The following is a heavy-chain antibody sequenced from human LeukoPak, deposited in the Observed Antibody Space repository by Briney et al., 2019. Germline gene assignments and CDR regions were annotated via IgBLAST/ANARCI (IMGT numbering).Heavy chain of an antibody. Sequence: SVKVSCKASGGTFSNDAISWVRPAPGQGLEWMGRVIPTLGIALYAQRFKGRVTITADKSTSTAYMELSSLTFEDTAVYFCARDLVCTVNCKDSWGQGTLVTVSS. CDR3: ARDLVCTVNCKDS. V-gene: IGHV1-69*04. D-gene: IGHD3/OR15-3a*01. CDR2: VIPTLGIA. CDR1: GGTFSNDA. J-gene: IGHJ5*01.